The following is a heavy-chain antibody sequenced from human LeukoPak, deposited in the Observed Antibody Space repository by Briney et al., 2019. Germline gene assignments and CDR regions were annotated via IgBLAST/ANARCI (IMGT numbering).Heavy chain of an antibody. J-gene: IGHJ4*02. Sequence: GGSLRFSCVASGFTLSTYAMDWVRQAPGRGVEWVADIAYDGSFSNYAYSVKGRFTVSRDNSKNTLYLQMNLLRLDDTAVYYCATESSLSKWGQGTLVTVSS. CDR2: IAYDGSFS. CDR1: GFTLSTYA. V-gene: IGHV3-30-3*02. D-gene: IGHD6-6*01. CDR3: ATESSLSK.